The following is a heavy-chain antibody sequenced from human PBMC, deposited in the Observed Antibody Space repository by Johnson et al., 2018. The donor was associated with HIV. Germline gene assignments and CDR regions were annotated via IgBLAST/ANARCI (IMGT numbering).Heavy chain of an antibody. Sequence: VQLVESGGGLVQPGGSLRLSCAASGFTFSSYDMHWVRQATGKGLEWVSAIGTAGDTYYPGSVKGRFTISRDNAKNTLYLQMNSLRTEDTAVYSCARGLWLTPDVFDVWGQGTMVTVSS. D-gene: IGHD6-19*01. CDR2: IGTAGDT. J-gene: IGHJ3*01. CDR1: GFTFSSYD. CDR3: ARGLWLTPDVFDV. V-gene: IGHV3-13*01.